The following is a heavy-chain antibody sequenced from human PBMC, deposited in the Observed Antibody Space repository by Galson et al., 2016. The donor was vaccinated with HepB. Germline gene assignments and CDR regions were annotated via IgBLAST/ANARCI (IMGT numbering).Heavy chain of an antibody. CDR3: ARTSYRECTGTHCVNFRYYYYFRDV. D-gene: IGHD2-8*02. CDR2: VFLGGST. CDR1: GFTVSDYY. J-gene: IGHJ6*03. V-gene: IGHV3-53*01. Sequence: SLRLSCAASGFTVSDYYMTWVRQAPGKGLEWVSVVFLGGSTYYAQSVEGRFTIPTDDSKNTLHLQMNSLTAEDTAVYFCARTSYRECTGTHCVNFRYYYYFRDVWGKGTTVTVSS.